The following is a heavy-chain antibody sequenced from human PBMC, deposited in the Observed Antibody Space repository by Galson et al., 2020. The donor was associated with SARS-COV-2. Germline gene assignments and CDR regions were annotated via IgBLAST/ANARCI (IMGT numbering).Heavy chain of an antibody. CDR1: GFTFSDHY. CDR2: TRNKANSYTT. D-gene: IGHD2-21*01. CDR3: ARAFRCGGDCSYYYYYYMDV. V-gene: IGHV3-72*01. J-gene: IGHJ6*03. Sequence: GGSLRLSCAASGFTFSDHYMDWVRQAPGKGLEWVGRTRNKANSYTTQYAASVKGRFTISRDDSKNSLYLQMNSLKTEDTAVYYCARAFRCGGDCSYYYYYYMDVWGKGTTVTVSS.